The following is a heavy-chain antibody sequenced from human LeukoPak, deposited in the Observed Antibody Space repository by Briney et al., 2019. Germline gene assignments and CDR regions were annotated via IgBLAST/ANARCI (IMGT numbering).Heavy chain of an antibody. CDR1: GFTFSNYA. D-gene: IGHD1-26*01. J-gene: IGHJ4*02. CDR2: ISGSGGST. CDR3: ARGSVEWELLTPNFDY. V-gene: IGHV3-23*01. Sequence: GGSLRLSCAASGFTFSNYAMSWVRQAPGKGLEWVSTISGSGGSTYYADSVKGRFTISRDNSKNTLYLQMNSLRAEDTAVYYCARGSVEWELLTPNFDYWGQGTLVTVSS.